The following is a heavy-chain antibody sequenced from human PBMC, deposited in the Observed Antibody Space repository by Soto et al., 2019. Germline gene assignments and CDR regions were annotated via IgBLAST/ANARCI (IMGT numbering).Heavy chain of an antibody. Sequence: GGSLRLSCAASGFTFSSYDMHWVRQATGKGLEWVSAIGTAGDTYYPGSVKGRFTISREKAKNSLYLQMNSLRAGDTAVYYCARGPAEYCSGGSCDSGAFDIWGQGTMVTVSS. CDR3: ARGPAEYCSGGSCDSGAFDI. J-gene: IGHJ3*02. V-gene: IGHV3-13*01. D-gene: IGHD2-15*01. CDR1: GFTFSSYD. CDR2: IGTAGDT.